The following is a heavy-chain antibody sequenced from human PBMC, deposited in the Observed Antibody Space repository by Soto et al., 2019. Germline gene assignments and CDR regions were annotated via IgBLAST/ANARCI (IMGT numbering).Heavy chain of an antibody. D-gene: IGHD2-21*01. CDR1: GFTFNNYA. CDR2: VSFDAINK. Sequence: QVQLVESGGGVVQPGKSLRLSCAASGFTFNNYALHWVRQPPGKGLEWVAVVSFDAINKYYADSVKGRFTISRDNSKNTLYLQMDSLRAEDTAVYYCTRGSYPTPWGQGTLVTVSS. V-gene: IGHV3-30-3*01. J-gene: IGHJ5*02. CDR3: TRGSYPTP.